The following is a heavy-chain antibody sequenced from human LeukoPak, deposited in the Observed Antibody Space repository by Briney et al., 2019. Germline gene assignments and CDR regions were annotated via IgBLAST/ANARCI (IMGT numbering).Heavy chain of an antibody. V-gene: IGHV3-30*04. CDR2: ISYDGSNK. J-gene: IGHJ4*02. CDR1: GFTFSSYA. Sequence: GGSLRLSCAASGFTFSSYAMHWVRQAPGKGLEWVAVISYDGSNKYYADSVKGRFTISRDNSKNTLYLQMNSLRAEDTAVYYCTTDLSAYAAYYFDFWGQGTLVTVSS. CDR3: TTDLSAYAAYYFDF. D-gene: IGHD5-12*01.